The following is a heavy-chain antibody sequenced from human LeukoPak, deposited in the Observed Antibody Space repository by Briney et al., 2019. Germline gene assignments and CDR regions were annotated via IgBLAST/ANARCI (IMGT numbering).Heavy chain of an antibody. Sequence: PGGSLRLSCAASGFTFSSYGMHWVRQAPGKGLEWVAVIWYDGSNKYYTDSVKGRFTISRDNSKNTLYLQMNSLRAEDTAVYYCARGHSVAGTGFYFDYWGQGTLVTVSS. D-gene: IGHD6-19*01. CDR3: ARGHSVAGTGFYFDY. CDR1: GFTFSSYG. J-gene: IGHJ4*02. CDR2: IWYDGSNK. V-gene: IGHV3-33*01.